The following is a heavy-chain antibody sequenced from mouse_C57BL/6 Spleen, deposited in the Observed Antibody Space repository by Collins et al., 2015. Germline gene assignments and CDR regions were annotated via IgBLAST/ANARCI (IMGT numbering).Heavy chain of an antibody. CDR2: ISYSGST. D-gene: IGHD2-3*01. CDR1: GYSITSDYA. CDR3: ARDHIGLLPFAY. V-gene: IGHV3-2*02. Sequence: DAQLQESGPGLVKPSQSLSLTCTVTGYSITSDYAWNWIRQFPGNKLEWMGYISYSGSTSYNPSLKSRISITRDTSKNQFFLQLNSVTTEDTATYYCARDHIGLLPFAYWGQGTLVTVSA. J-gene: IGHJ3*01.